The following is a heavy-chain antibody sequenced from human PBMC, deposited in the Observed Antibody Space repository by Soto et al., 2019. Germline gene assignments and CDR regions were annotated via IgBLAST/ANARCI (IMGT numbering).Heavy chain of an antibody. V-gene: IGHV4-61*08. J-gene: IGHJ4*02. CDR3: ARRYGRYFDF. Sequence: SETLSLTCAVSGGSISSGGCYWSWLRQPPGKGLEWIGYIYYSGSTDYTPSLKSRVTISVDTSKNQFSLKLSSVTAADTAVYYCARRYGRYFDFWGQGTLVTVSS. CDR2: IYYSGST. D-gene: IGHD4-17*01. CDR1: GGSISSGGCY.